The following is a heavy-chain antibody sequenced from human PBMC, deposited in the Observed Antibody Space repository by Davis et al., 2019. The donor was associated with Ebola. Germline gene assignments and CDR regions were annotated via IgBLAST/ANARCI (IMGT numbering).Heavy chain of an antibody. J-gene: IGHJ4*02. D-gene: IGHD6-6*01. Sequence: GESLKISCKASGYSFSSYWLAWVRHMPGKGLEWMGIIYPGDSDTRYSPSFQGQVTISADKSISTAYLQWSSLKASDTAMYYCARLDGPYSSSPWYFDYWGQGTLVTVSS. CDR1: GYSFSSYW. CDR3: ARLDGPYSSSPWYFDY. V-gene: IGHV5-51*01. CDR2: IYPGDSDT.